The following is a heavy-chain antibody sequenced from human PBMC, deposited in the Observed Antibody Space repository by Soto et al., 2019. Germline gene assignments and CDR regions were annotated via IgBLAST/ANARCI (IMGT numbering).Heavy chain of an antibody. D-gene: IGHD2-15*01. Sequence: SETLSLTCTVSGGSISSGDYYWSWIRQPPGKGLEWIGYIYYSGSTYYNPSLKSRVTISVDTSKNQFSLKLSSVTAADTAVYYCARLRVVVVAATAVYYGMDVWGQGTTVTVAS. J-gene: IGHJ6*02. CDR1: GGSISSGDYY. CDR2: IYYSGST. CDR3: ARLRVVVVAATAVYYGMDV. V-gene: IGHV4-30-4*01.